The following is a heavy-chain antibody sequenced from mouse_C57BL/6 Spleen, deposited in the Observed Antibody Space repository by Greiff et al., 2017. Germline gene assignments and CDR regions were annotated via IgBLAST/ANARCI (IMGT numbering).Heavy chain of an antibody. J-gene: IGHJ3*01. CDR3: ARLGGDAEFAY. D-gene: IGHD3-3*01. V-gene: IGHV7-3*01. CDR2: IRNKANGYTT. Sequence: EVKLVESGGGLVQPGGSLSLSCAASGFTFTDYYMSWVRQPPGKALEWLGFIRNKANGYTTEYSASVKGRFTISRDNSQSILYLQMNALRAEDSATYYCARLGGDAEFAYWGQGTLVTVSA. CDR1: GFTFTDYY.